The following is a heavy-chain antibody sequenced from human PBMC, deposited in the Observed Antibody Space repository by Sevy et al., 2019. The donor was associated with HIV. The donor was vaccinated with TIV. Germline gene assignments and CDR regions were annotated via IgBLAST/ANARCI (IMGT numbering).Heavy chain of an antibody. V-gene: IGHV4-31*03. Sequence: SETLSLTCTVSGGSISSGGYYWSWIRQHPGKGREWIGYIYYSGSTYYNPSLKGRVTISVDTSKNQFSLKLSSVTTADTAVYYCARGEISSSWPYNWFDPWGQGTLVTVSS. CDR3: ARGEISSSWPYNWFDP. CDR2: IYYSGST. D-gene: IGHD6-13*01. CDR1: GGSISSGGYY. J-gene: IGHJ5*02.